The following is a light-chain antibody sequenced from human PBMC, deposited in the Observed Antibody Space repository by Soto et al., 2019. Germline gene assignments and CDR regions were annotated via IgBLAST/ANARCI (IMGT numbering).Light chain of an antibody. CDR3: QQRSNWHT. J-gene: IGKJ1*01. V-gene: IGKV3-11*01. CDR1: QSVSSY. CDR2: DAS. Sequence: EIVLTQSPATLSLSPGERATLSCRASQSVSSYLAWYQQKPGQAPRLLIYDASNRATGIPARFSGSGSGTDFTLTISSLEPEDFAVYYRQQRSNWHTFGQGTKVDIK.